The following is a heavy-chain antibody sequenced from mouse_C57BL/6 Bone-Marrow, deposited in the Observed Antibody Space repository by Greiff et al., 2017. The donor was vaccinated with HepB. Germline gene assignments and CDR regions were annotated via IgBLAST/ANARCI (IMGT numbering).Heavy chain of an antibody. D-gene: IGHD2-12*01. CDR3: TGRWEYDGYFDV. CDR2: IDPETGGT. CDR1: GYTFTDYE. V-gene: IGHV1-15*01. Sequence: QVQLQQSGAELVRPGASVTLSCKASGYTFTDYEMHWVKQTPVHGLEWIGAIDPETGGTAYNQKFKGKAILTADKSSSTAYMELRSLTSEDSAVYYCTGRWEYDGYFDVWGTGTTVTVSS. J-gene: IGHJ1*03.